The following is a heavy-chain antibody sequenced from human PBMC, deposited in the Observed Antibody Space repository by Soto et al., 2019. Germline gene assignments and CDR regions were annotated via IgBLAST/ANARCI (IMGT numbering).Heavy chain of an antibody. CDR1: VVSIGSSSYY. Sequence: PSETLSLTCSVSVVSIGSSSYYFGWIGQPPGKGLEWIGSLYYTGTTYYNSSLKSRVTISADKSQNQFSLRLSSVTAADTAVYYCGAYCRRTYCSDWFDPWGQGTLVTVSS. V-gene: IGHV4-39*01. D-gene: IGHD2-2*01. CDR3: GAYCRRTYCSDWFDP. J-gene: IGHJ5*02. CDR2: LYYTGTT.